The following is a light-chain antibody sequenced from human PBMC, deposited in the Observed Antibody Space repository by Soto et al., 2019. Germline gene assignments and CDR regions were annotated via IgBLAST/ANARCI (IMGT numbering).Light chain of an antibody. CDR1: SSDVGGYNY. CDR2: DVS. J-gene: IGLJ2*01. Sequence: SALTQPASVSGSPGQSITISCTGTSSDVGGYNYVSWYQQHPGKAPKLMIYDVSNRPSGVSNRFSGSKTGNTASMTIYGPQAEDEAEYYCSSYTSSSTPVVFGGGTKLTVL. V-gene: IGLV2-14*01. CDR3: SSYTSSSTPVV.